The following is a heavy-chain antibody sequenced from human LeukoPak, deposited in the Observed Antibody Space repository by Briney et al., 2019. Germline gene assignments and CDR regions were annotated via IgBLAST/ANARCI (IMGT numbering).Heavy chain of an antibody. J-gene: IGHJ4*02. V-gene: IGHV4-34*01. Sequence: SETLSLTCAVYGGSFSGYYWSWIRQPPGKGLEWIGEINHSGSTNYNPSLKSRVTISVDTSKNQFSPKLSSVTAADTAVYYCARGEFNYWALDYWGQGTLVTVSS. CDR3: ARGEFNYWALDY. CDR2: INHSGST. CDR1: GGSFSGYY. D-gene: IGHD2-8*02.